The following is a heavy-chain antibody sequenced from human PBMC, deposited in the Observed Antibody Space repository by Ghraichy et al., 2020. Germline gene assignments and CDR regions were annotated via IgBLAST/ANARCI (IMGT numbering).Heavy chain of an antibody. V-gene: IGHV4-4*07. CDR2: IYTSGST. D-gene: IGHD3-22*01. J-gene: IGHJ3*02. CDR1: GGSISSYY. CDR3: ARGGGDYYDSSDYGAFDI. Sequence: SETLSLTCTVSGGSISSYYWSWIRQPAGKGLEWIGRIYTSGSTNYNPSLKSRVTMSVDTSKNQFSLKLSSVTAADTAVYYCARGGGDYYDSSDYGAFDIWGQGTMVTVSS.